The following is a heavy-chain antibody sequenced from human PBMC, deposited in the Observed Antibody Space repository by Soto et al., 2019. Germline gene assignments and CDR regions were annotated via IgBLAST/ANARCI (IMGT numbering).Heavy chain of an antibody. Sequence: QLQLQESGPGLVKPSETLSLTCTVSGGSISSSSYYWGWIRQPPGKGLEWIGSIYYSGSTYYNPSLKSRVTISVDTSKNQFSLKLSSVTAADTAVYYCARLGMVRGFIDYWGQGTLVTVSS. CDR1: GGSISSSSYY. CDR3: ARLGMVRGFIDY. D-gene: IGHD3-10*01. J-gene: IGHJ4*02. V-gene: IGHV4-39*01. CDR2: IYYSGST.